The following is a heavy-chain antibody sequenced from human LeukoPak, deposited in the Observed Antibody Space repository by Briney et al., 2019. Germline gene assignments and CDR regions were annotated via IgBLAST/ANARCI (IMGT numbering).Heavy chain of an antibody. CDR2: IIPILGIA. D-gene: IGHD6-19*01. CDR1: GGTFSSYA. CDR3: ARGGIAVAGTGDDAFDI. Sequence: SSVKVSCKASGGTFSSYAISWVRQAPGQGLEWMGRIIPILGIANYAQKFQGRVTITADKSTSTAYMELSSLRSEDTAVYYCARGGIAVAGTGDDAFDIRGQGTMVTVSS. V-gene: IGHV1-69*04. J-gene: IGHJ3*02.